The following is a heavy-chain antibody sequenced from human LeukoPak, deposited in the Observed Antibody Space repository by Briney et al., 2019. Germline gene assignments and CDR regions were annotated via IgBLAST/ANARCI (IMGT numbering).Heavy chain of an antibody. Sequence: GGSLRLSCAASGFTFSTHAMNWIRQTPGKGLEWLSVISGDVQTTTYASSVKGRFTISRDNSKNTLYLEMNSLRAEDTAIYYCAKDGYYSSANHFARLHFDLWGRGTRVTVSS. CDR2: ISGDVQTT. J-gene: IGHJ2*01. CDR1: GFTFSTHA. D-gene: IGHD3-10*01. V-gene: IGHV3-23*01. CDR3: AKDGYYSSANHFARLHFDL.